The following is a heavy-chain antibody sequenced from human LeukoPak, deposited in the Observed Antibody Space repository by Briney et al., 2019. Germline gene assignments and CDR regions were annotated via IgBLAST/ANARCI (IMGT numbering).Heavy chain of an antibody. D-gene: IGHD3-22*01. CDR2: IYSGGST. CDR1: GFTFDDYG. CDR3: ARVLYYDSSGYLYYFDY. Sequence: GGSLRLSCAASGFTFDDYGMSWVRQAPGKGLEWVSVIYSGGSTHYADSVKGRFTISRDNSKNTLYLQMNSLRAEDTAVYYCARVLYYDSSGYLYYFDYWGQGTLVTVSS. J-gene: IGHJ4*02. V-gene: IGHV3-66*01.